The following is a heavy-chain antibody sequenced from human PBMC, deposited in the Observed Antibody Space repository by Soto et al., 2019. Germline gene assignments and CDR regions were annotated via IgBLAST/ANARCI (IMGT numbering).Heavy chain of an antibody. CDR1: WFTVSNNY. CDR3: ATRMTTAPY. Sequence: GGSLRLSCAASWFTVSNNYLRWVRQAPGKGLQWVSLIYSDGGTDYAESVKGRFTISRDNSKNTLYLQMNSLKAEDTAIYYCATRMTTAPYWGQGTLVTVSS. D-gene: IGHD4-17*01. CDR2: IYSDGGT. J-gene: IGHJ4*02. V-gene: IGHV3-66*01.